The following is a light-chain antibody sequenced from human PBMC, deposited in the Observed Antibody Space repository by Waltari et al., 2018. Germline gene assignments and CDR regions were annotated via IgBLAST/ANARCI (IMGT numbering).Light chain of an antibody. CDR2: GAS. V-gene: IGKV3-20*01. CDR1: QSVSSSY. J-gene: IGKJ1*01. CDR3: QQYGSSPWT. Sequence: DIVLTQSPGTLSLSPGERATLSCRPRQSVSSSYLARYQQKPGQAPRLLIYGASSRATGIPDRFSGSGSGTDFTLTISRLEPENFAVYYCQQYGSSPWTFGQGTKVEIK.